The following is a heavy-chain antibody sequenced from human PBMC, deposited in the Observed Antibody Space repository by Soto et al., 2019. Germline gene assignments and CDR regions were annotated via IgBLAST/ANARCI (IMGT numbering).Heavy chain of an antibody. CDR3: AGVAWFRGMDV. Sequence: SQTLSLTCAITGDSVSSNSAGWSWVRQSPSRGLEWLGRTYYRSKWENDYAVSVKSRISINPDTSKNQVSLHLYSVTPEDTAVYYCAGVAWFRGMDVWGQGTPVTVSS. J-gene: IGHJ6*02. D-gene: IGHD2-21*01. CDR2: TYYRSKWEN. V-gene: IGHV6-1*01. CDR1: GDSVSSNSAG.